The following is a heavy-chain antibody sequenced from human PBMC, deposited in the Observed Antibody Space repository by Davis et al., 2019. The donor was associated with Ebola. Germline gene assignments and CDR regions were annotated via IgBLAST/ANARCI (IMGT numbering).Heavy chain of an antibody. V-gene: IGHV5-51*01. Sequence: PGGSLRLSCKTSGYSFTTFWIGWVRQMPGKGLEWMGIIFPGDSDTRYSPSFEGQVTISADNSISTAYLQWNSLKASDTAIYYCARHSKGYYTGHGDYWGQGTLVTVSS. J-gene: IGHJ4*02. D-gene: IGHD3-3*01. CDR2: IFPGDSDT. CDR1: GYSFTTFW. CDR3: ARHSKGYYTGHGDY.